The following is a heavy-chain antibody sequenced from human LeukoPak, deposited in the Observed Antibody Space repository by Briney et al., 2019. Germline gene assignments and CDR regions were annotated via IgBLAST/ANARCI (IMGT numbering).Heavy chain of an antibody. V-gene: IGHV4-39*01. D-gene: IGHD3-16*01. J-gene: IGHJ4*02. CDR3: ARHGGQSTRVFDY. CDR1: GDSISSSRYS. CDR2: IYYSGNT. Sequence: PSETLSLTCTVSGDSISSSRYSWGRLRPPPGKGLEGIGSIYYSGNTYYNPSLKGRVTISVDTSKNQFSLNLSSVTAADTAVYYCARHGGQSTRVFDYWGQGTLVTVSS.